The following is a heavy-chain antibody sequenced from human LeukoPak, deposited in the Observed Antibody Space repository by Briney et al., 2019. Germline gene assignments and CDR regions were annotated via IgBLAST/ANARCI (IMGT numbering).Heavy chain of an antibody. CDR2: ISRSGST. CDR3: ARTYSDSSGSYVNH. Sequence: SETLSLTCTVSGYSISSGYYWGWIRQPPGKGLEWIGSISRSGSTYSNPSLKSRVTMSVDTSKNQFSLRLNSVTAADTAVYYCARTYSDSSGSYVNHWGQGTLVTVSS. J-gene: IGHJ5*02. CDR1: GYSISSGYY. D-gene: IGHD3-22*01. V-gene: IGHV4-38-2*02.